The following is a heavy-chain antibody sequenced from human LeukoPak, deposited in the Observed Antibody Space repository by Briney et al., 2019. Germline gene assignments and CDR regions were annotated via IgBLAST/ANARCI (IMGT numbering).Heavy chain of an antibody. D-gene: IGHD2-2*01. CDR2: IYYSGNT. J-gene: IGHJ6*02. CDR1: GGSMSGSY. Sequence: SQTLSLTCTVSGGSMSGSYWSLIRQPPGKGLEWIGYIYYSGNTNYNPSLKSRVTISVDTSKNQFSLKLSSVTAADTAVYYCARGLGPLPAAPPSSYYYYYGMDVWGQGTTVTVSS. V-gene: IGHV4-59*12. CDR3: ARGLGPLPAAPPSSYYYYYGMDV.